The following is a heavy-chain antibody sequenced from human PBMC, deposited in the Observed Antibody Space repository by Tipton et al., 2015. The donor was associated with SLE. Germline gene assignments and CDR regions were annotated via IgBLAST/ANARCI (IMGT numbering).Heavy chain of an antibody. V-gene: IGHV3-21*01. Sequence: GSLRLSCAASGFIFSDYSMNWVRQAPGKGLEWVSSISSSSRYIYHAESLKGRFTISRDDAKNSLYLQMNSLRAEDTAVYYCARAQYCSGGNCYDFFDSWGQGTLVTVSS. CDR2: ISSSSRYI. D-gene: IGHD2-15*01. J-gene: IGHJ4*02. CDR1: GFIFSDYS. CDR3: ARAQYCSGGNCYDFFDS.